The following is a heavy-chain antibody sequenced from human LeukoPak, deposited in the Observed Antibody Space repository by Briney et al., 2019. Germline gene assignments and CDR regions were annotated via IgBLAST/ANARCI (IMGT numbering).Heavy chain of an antibody. V-gene: IGHV3-9*01. CDR3: ARSTRGYSYGYGVGY. CDR2: ISWNSGSI. CDR1: GFTFDDYA. D-gene: IGHD5-18*01. J-gene: IGHJ4*02. Sequence: PGRSLRLSCAASGFTFDDYAMHWVRQAPGKGLEWVSGISWNSGSIGYADSVKGRFTISRDNAKNSLYLQMNSLRAEDTAVYYRARSTRGYSYGYGVGYWGQGTLVTVSS.